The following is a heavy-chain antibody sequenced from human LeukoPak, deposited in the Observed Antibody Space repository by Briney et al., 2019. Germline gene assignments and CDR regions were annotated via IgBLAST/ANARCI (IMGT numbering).Heavy chain of an antibody. Sequence: GESLKISCKGSGYSFTSYWISWVRQMPGKGLEWMGRIDPSDSYTNYSPSFQGHVTISADKSISTAYLQWSSLKASDTAMYYCARLLYSYGSGSYYGYYRMDVWGKGPTVTVSS. CDR3: ARLLYSYGSGSYYGYYRMDV. D-gene: IGHD3-10*01. V-gene: IGHV5-10-1*01. J-gene: IGHJ6*04. CDR2: IDPSDSYT. CDR1: GYSFTSYW.